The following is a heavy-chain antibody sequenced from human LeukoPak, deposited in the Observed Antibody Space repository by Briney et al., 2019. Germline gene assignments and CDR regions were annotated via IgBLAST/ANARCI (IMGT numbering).Heavy chain of an antibody. Sequence: GGSLRLSCAASGFTFSSYAMSWVRQAPGKGLEWVSAISGSGGSTYYADSVKGRFTIPRDNSKNTLYPQMNSLRAEDTAVYYCAKGGSYYDFWSGYGYWGQGTLVTVSS. V-gene: IGHV3-23*01. CDR1: GFTFSSYA. CDR2: ISGSGGST. J-gene: IGHJ4*02. D-gene: IGHD3-3*01. CDR3: AKGGSYYDFWSGYGY.